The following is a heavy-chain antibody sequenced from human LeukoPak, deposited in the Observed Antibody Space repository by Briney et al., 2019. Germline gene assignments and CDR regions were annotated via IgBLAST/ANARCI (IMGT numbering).Heavy chain of an antibody. CDR3: ARGGSGSYYFDY. D-gene: IGHD3-10*01. CDR1: GGSISSYY. CDR2: IYYSGST. Sequence: SETLSLTCTVSGGSISSYYWSWIRQPPGKGLEWIGYIYYSGSTNYNPSLKSRVTISVDTSKNPFSLKLSSVTAADTAVYYCARGGSGSYYFDYWGQGTLVTVSS. J-gene: IGHJ4*02. V-gene: IGHV4-59*01.